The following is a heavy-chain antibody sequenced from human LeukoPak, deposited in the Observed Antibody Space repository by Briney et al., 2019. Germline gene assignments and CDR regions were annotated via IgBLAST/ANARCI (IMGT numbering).Heavy chain of an antibody. J-gene: IGHJ3*02. V-gene: IGHV3-7*01. CDR2: IKQDGSKA. CDR3: ARDPGPSIAAWGAFDI. D-gene: IGHD6-6*01. CDR1: GFTFNTYY. Sequence: GGSLRLSCAASGFTFNTYYMTWVCQAPGKGLEWVANIKQDGSKAFYGGSVKGRFTISRDNAKNSLFLQMSSLRAEDTAVYYCARDPGPSIAAWGAFDIWGQGTMVAVSS.